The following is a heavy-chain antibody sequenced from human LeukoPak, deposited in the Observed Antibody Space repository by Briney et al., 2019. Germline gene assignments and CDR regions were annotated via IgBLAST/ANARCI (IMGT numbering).Heavy chain of an antibody. CDR3: AKDLGPITIFGAFDY. Sequence: PGGSLRLPCAASGFTFSSYGMHWVGQAPGRGLERVSFIRYDGSNKYYADSVKGRFTISRDNSKNTLYLQMNSLRAEDTAVYYCAKDLGPITIFGAFDYWGQGTLVTVSS. CDR1: GFTFSSYG. J-gene: IGHJ4*02. D-gene: IGHD3-3*01. CDR2: IRYDGSNK. V-gene: IGHV3-30*02.